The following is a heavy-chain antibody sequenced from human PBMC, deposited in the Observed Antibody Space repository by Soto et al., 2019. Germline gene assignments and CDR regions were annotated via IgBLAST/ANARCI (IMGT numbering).Heavy chain of an antibody. Sequence: SETLSLTCAFSGGSISSSDWWNWVRQPPGKGLEWIGEISESGSPNYNPSLKSRVTISIDKAKKYFSLKLDSVTAADTAVYYCAREVSGVQAFDYWGQGTLVTVSS. J-gene: IGHJ4*02. CDR3: AREVSGVQAFDY. D-gene: IGHD2-21*01. CDR2: ISESGSP. V-gene: IGHV4-4*02. CDR1: GGSISSSDW.